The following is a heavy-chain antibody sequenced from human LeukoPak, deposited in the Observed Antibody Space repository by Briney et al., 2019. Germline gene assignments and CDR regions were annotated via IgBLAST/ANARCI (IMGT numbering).Heavy chain of an antibody. CDR3: ARDIMITSGGVIVYESPTFDY. D-gene: IGHD3-16*02. J-gene: IGHJ4*02. Sequence: GSLRLSCAASGFTFSSYSMNWVRQSPGKGLEWVSYISSSSSTIYYADSVKGRFTISRDNAKNSLYLQMNSLRAEDTAVYYCARDIMITSGGVIVYESPTFDYWGQGTLVTVSS. V-gene: IGHV3-48*01. CDR2: ISSSSSTI. CDR1: GFTFSSYS.